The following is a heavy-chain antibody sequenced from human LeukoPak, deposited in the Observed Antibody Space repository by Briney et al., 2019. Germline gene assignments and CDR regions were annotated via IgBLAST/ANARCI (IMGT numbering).Heavy chain of an antibody. D-gene: IGHD2-2*01. CDR1: GFTFSSYW. CDR3: ARQLGYCSSTSCYAGLDY. CDR2: INSDGSST. V-gene: IGHV3-74*01. Sequence: PGGSLRLSCAASGFTFSSYWMHWVRHAPGKGLVWVSRINSDGSSTSYADSVKGRFTISRDNAKNTLYLQMNSLRAEDTAVYYCARQLGYCSSTSCYAGLDYWGQGTLVTVSS. J-gene: IGHJ4*02.